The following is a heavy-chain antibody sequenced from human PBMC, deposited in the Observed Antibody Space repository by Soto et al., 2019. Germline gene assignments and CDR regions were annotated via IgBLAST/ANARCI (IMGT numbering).Heavy chain of an antibody. CDR1: GGSISSGGYY. CDR3: ARVPYNWNYYGYFDY. Sequence: SQTLSLTCTVSGGSISSGGYYWSWIRQHPGKGLEWIGYIYYSGSTYYNPSLMSRVTISVDTSKNQFSLRLSSVTAADTAVYYCARVPYNWNYYGYFDYWGQGTLVTVSS. D-gene: IGHD1-7*01. CDR2: IYYSGST. J-gene: IGHJ4*02. V-gene: IGHV4-31*03.